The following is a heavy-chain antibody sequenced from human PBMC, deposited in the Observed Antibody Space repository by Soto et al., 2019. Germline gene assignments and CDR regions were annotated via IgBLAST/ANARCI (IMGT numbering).Heavy chain of an antibody. Sequence: QVQLVESGGGLVKPGGSLRLSCATSGFIFSDYYMHWIRQASGKGLEWISYISGNGRIIQYADSAKGRFTISRDNAQNSLYLQMNSLRADTALYFCARDFDADSRTDFDYWGQGTLVTVSS. CDR2: ISGNGRII. CDR3: ARDFDADSRTDFDY. CDR1: GFIFSDYY. V-gene: IGHV3-11*01. D-gene: IGHD4-17*01. J-gene: IGHJ4*02.